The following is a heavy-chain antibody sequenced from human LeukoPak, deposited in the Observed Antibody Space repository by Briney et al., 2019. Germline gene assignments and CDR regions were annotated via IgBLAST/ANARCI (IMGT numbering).Heavy chain of an antibody. V-gene: IGHV1-8*01. CDR3: ARALSITMVRGIYYYYYYMDV. Sequence: ASVKVSCKASGYTFTSYDINWVRQATGQGLEWMGWMNPNSGNTGYAQKFQGRVTMTRNTSISTAYMELSSLRSEDTAVYYCARALSITMVRGIYYYYYYMDVWGKGTTVTISS. D-gene: IGHD3-10*01. J-gene: IGHJ6*03. CDR1: GYTFTSYD. CDR2: MNPNSGNT.